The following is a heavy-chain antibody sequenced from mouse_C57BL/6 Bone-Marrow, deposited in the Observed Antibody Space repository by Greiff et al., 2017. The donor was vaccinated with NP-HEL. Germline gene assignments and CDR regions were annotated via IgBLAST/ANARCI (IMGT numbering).Heavy chain of an antibody. CDR1: GYTFTSYW. V-gene: IGHV1-52*01. Sequence: QVQLKQPGAELVRPGSSVKLSCKASGYTFTSYWMHWVKQRPIQGLEWIGNIDPSDSETHYNQKFKDKATLTVDKSSSTAYMQLSSLTSEDSAVYYCARSGGNYLYFDYWGQGTTLTVSS. J-gene: IGHJ2*01. CDR3: ARSGGNYLYFDY. D-gene: IGHD2-1*01. CDR2: IDPSDSET.